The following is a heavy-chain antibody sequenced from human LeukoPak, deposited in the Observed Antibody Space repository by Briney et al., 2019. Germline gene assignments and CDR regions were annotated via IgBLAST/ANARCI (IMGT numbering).Heavy chain of an antibody. CDR2: IKQDGSEK. Sequence: GGSLRLSCAASGFPFSIYWMTWVRQAPGKGLEWVANIKQDGSEKYYVDSVKGRFTISRDNAKNTLYLQMNSLRAEDTAVYYCALLRGWFSQLYDYWGQGTLVTVSS. CDR1: GFPFSIYW. J-gene: IGHJ4*02. D-gene: IGHD2-15*01. CDR3: ALLRGWFSQLYDY. V-gene: IGHV3-7*03.